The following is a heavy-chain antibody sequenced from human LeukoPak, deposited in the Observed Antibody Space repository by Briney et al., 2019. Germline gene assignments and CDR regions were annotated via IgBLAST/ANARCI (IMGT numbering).Heavy chain of an antibody. D-gene: IGHD6-19*01. CDR3: TRVAVPGTVDY. CDR2: IYHSEST. V-gene: IGHV4-38-2*01. Sequence: SETLSLTCAVYGYSISSGYYWGWIRQPPGKGMEWIGSIYHSESTYYNPSLKSRVTISVDTSKNQFSLKLTSVTATDTAVYYCTRVAVPGTVDYWGQGTLVTVSS. CDR1: GYSISSGYY. J-gene: IGHJ4*02.